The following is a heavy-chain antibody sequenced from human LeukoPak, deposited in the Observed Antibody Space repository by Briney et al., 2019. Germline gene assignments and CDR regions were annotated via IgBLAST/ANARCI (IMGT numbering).Heavy chain of an antibody. CDR3: AREGHYDILTGYSPVEYYFYYMDV. CDR2: ISSDGVEK. CDR1: GLTFSHYG. V-gene: IGHV3-30*04. Sequence: PGGSLRLSCAASGLTFSHYGIHWVRQTPGKGLEWVAAISSDGVEKHYADSVKGRFTISRDNSKSTLYLQMNSLRAEDTALYYCAREGHYDILTGYSPVEYYFYYMDVWGKGTTVTVSS. J-gene: IGHJ6*03. D-gene: IGHD3-9*01.